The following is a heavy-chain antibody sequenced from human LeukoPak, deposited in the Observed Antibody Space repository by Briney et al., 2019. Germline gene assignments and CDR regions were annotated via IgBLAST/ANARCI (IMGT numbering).Heavy chain of an antibody. CDR3: ARSPSAEPFDY. CDR2: MNPNSGNT. D-gene: IGHD1-14*01. V-gene: IGHV1-8*01. CDR1: GYTFTSYD. Sequence: ASVTVSCKASGYTFTSYDINWVRQAAGQGRAWMGWMNPNSGNTGYAQKFQGRVTMTRNTSISTAYMELSSLTSEDTAVYYCARSPSAEPFDYWGQGTLVTVSS. J-gene: IGHJ4*02.